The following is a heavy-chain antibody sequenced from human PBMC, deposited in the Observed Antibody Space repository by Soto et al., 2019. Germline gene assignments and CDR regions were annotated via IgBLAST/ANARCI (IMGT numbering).Heavy chain of an antibody. CDR1: GGTFSSYA. D-gene: IGHD3-3*01. J-gene: IGHJ5*02. CDR3: ARNIGFWSGYLEYNWFDP. Sequence: GASVKVSCKASGGTFSSYAISWVRQAPGQGLEWMGGIIPIFGTANYAQKFQGRVTITADKSTSTAYMELSSLRSEDTAVYYCARNIGFWSGYLEYNWFDPWGQGTLVTVSS. CDR2: IIPIFGTA. V-gene: IGHV1-69*06.